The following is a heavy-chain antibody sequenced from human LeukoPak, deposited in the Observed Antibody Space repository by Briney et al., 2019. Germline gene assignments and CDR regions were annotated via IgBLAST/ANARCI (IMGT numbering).Heavy chain of an antibody. V-gene: IGHV3-30*04. D-gene: IGHD6-13*01. J-gene: IGHJ5*02. CDR2: ISYDGSNK. CDR3: ARSELVRSWFDP. CDR1: GFTFSSYA. Sequence: GGSLRLSCAASGFTFSSYAMHWVRQAPGKGLEWVAVISYDGSNKYYADSVKGRFTISRDNSKNTLYLQMNGLRAEDTAVHYCARSELVRSWFDPWGQGTLVTVSS.